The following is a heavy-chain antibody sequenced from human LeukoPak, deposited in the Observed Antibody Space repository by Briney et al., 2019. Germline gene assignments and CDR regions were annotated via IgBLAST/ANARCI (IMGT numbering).Heavy chain of an antibody. J-gene: IGHJ5*02. Sequence: PSETLSLTCAVYGGSFSGYYWSWIRQPPGKGLEWIGEINHSGSTNYNPSLKSRVTISVDTSKNQFSLKLSSVTAADTAVYYCATNLVVVTANWFDPWGQGTLVTVSS. CDR3: ATNLVVVTANWFDP. CDR2: INHSGST. V-gene: IGHV4-34*01. CDR1: GGSFSGYY. D-gene: IGHD2-21*02.